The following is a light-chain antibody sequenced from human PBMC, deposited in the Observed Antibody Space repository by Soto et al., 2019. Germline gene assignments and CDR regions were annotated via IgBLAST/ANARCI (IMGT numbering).Light chain of an antibody. CDR1: QSVSSN. J-gene: IGKJ1*01. CDR3: QQYNNWPPERT. Sequence: EIVMTQSPATLSVSPGERATLSCRASQSVSSNLAWYQQKPGQAPRLLIYGASTRATGIPARFSGSGSRTEFTLTISSLQSEDFAVYYCQQYNNWPPERTFGQGTKV. CDR2: GAS. V-gene: IGKV3-15*01.